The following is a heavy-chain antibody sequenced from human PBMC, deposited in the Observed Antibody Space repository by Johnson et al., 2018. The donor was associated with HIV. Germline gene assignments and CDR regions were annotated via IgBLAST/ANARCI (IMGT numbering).Heavy chain of an antibody. J-gene: IGHJ3*02. CDR1: GFTFSSYG. CDR3: AIERVGDAFDI. V-gene: IGHV3-33*01. Sequence: QVQLVESGGGVVQPGRSLRLSCAASGFTFSSYGMHWVRQAPGKGLEWVAVIWYDGSNKYYADSVKGRFTISRDISTKTPFLQMNSLRAEDTALYYCAIERVGDAFDIWGQGTMVTVSS. CDR2: IWYDGSNK. D-gene: IGHD1-26*01.